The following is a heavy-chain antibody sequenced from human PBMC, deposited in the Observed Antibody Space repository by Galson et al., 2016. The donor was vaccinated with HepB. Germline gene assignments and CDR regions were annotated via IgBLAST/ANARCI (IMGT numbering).Heavy chain of an antibody. CDR1: GFTFKNFA. CDR2: ISDGGHRK. Sequence: SLRLSCAASGFTFKNFAMSWVRQGPGRGLEWVSAISDGGHRKYYAASVKGRFTVSRDNSKKTVWLQMNSLRAEDTALYYCAKDPDSGRNLAADSWGQGTLGTVS. D-gene: IGHD1-26*01. V-gene: IGHV3-23*01. CDR3: AKDPDSGRNLAADS. J-gene: IGHJ4*02.